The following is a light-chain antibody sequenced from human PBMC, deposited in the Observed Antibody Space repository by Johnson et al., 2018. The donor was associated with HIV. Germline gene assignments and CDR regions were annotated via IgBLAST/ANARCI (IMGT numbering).Light chain of an antibody. V-gene: IGLV1-51*02. J-gene: IGLJ1*01. CDR3: AAWDSSLSAHYV. Sequence: QSVLTQPPSVSAAPGQKVTISCSGSNSNIGNNFVSWYQQFPGTAPRLLIYENNKRPSGIADRFSGSKSATSATLAITGLHIGAEADYYCAAWDSSLSAHYVFGAGTKITVL. CDR1: NSNIGNNF. CDR2: ENN.